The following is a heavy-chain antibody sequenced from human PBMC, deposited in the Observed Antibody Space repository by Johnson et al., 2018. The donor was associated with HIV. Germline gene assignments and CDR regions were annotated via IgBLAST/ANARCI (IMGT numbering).Heavy chain of an antibody. J-gene: IGHJ3*02. CDR3: ARSHTWNYVDAFDI. Sequence: VQLMESGGGVVRPGGSLRLSCAASGFTFDDYGMSWVRQGPGKGLEWVSGINWNGGSTGYADSVKGRFTISRENAKNSLFLQMNSLRAEDTAVYYCARSHTWNYVDAFDIWGQGTMVTVSS. V-gene: IGHV3-20*04. CDR1: GFTFDDYG. D-gene: IGHD1-20*01. CDR2: INWNGGST.